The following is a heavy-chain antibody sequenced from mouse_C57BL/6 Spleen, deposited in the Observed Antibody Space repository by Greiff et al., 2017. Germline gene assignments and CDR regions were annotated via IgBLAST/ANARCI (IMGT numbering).Heavy chain of an antibody. CDR1: GYAFSSSW. V-gene: IGHV1-82*01. D-gene: IGHD3-2*02. CDR3: ATPDSSGPRYYAMDY. Sequence: VKLVESGPELVKPGASVKISCKASGYAFSSSWMNWVKQRPGKGLEWIGRIYPGDGDTNYNGKFKGKATLTADKSSSTAYMQLSSLTSEDSAVYFCATPDSSGPRYYAMDYWGQGTSVTVSS. J-gene: IGHJ4*01. CDR2: IYPGDGDT.